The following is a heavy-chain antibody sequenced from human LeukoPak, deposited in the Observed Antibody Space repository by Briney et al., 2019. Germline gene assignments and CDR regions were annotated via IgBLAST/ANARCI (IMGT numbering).Heavy chain of an antibody. J-gene: IGHJ4*02. CDR2: IKQDGSEK. CDR1: GFTFSSYW. Sequence: GGSLRLSCAASGFTFSSYWMSWVRQAPGKGLEWVANIKQDGSEKYYVDSVKGRFTISRDNSKNTLYLQMNSLRAEDTAVYYCASSLVVPAAFFNWGQGTLVTVSS. V-gene: IGHV3-7*03. CDR3: ASSLVVPAAFFN. D-gene: IGHD2-2*01.